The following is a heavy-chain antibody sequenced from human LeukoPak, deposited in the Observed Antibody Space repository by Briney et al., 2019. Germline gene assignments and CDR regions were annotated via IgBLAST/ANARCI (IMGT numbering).Heavy chain of an antibody. CDR2: ISAYNGNT. D-gene: IGHD6-13*01. Sequence: ASVKVSCKASGYTFTSYGISWVRQAPGQGLEWMGWISAYNGNTNYAQKLQGRVTMTTDTSTSTAYMELRSLRSDDTAVYYGASLAAAGTLDYWGQGTLVTVSS. CDR3: ASLAAAGTLDY. CDR1: GYTFTSYG. J-gene: IGHJ4*02. V-gene: IGHV1-18*01.